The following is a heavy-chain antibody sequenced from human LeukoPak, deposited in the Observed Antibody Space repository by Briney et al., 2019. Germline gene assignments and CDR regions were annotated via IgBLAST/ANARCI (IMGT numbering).Heavy chain of an antibody. V-gene: IGHV1-24*01. CDR3: ATAGPVTVATTGWFDP. J-gene: IGHJ5*02. CDR2: FDPEDGET. Sequence: ASVKVSCKVFGYTLTEISIHWVRQAPGKGLEWMGGFDPEDGETIYAEEFQARVTLTEDTSRDTAYMELSSLRSEDTAVYYCATAGPVTVATTGWFDPWGQGTLVTVSS. D-gene: IGHD5-12*01. CDR1: GYTLTEIS.